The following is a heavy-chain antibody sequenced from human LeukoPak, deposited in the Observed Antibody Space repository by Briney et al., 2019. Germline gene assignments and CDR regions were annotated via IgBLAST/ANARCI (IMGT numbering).Heavy chain of an antibody. V-gene: IGHV1-8*01. CDR2: MNPNSGNT. Sequence: ASVKVSCKASGYTFTSCDINWVRQAPEQGLEWMGWMNPNSGNTGYGQSFQGRITMTRDISIGTAYMELSNLTSEDTAIYYCTRGSSGRRDNWGQGTLVTVSA. J-gene: IGHJ4*02. CDR3: TRGSSGRRDN. CDR1: GYTFTSCD. D-gene: IGHD6-19*01.